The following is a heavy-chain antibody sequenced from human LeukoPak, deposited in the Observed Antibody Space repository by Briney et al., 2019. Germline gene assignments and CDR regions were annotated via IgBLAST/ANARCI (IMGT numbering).Heavy chain of an antibody. CDR1: GGSISSYY. CDR2: IYYSGST. J-gene: IGHJ3*02. D-gene: IGHD2-8*01. CDR3: ARAPRDCTNGVCYTRTNDAFDI. Sequence: SETLSLTCTVSGGSISSYYWSWIRQPPGKGLEWIGYIYYSGSTNYNPSLKSRVTISVDTSKNQFSLKLSSVTAADTAVYYCARAPRDCTNGVCYTRTNDAFDIWGQGTMVTVSS. V-gene: IGHV4-59*01.